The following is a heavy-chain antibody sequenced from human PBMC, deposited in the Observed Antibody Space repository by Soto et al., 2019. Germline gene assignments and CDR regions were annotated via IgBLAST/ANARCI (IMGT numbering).Heavy chain of an antibody. V-gene: IGHV4-39*01. CDR2: IYYSGST. CDR3: ARRVVVVTAMLDY. CDR1: GGSISSSSYY. D-gene: IGHD2-21*02. Sequence: PSETLSLTCTVSGGSISSSSYYWGWIRQPPGKGLEWIGSIYYSGSTYYNPSLKSRVTISVDTSKNQFSLKLSSVTAADTAVYYCARRVVVVTAMLDYWGQGTLVTVSS. J-gene: IGHJ4*02.